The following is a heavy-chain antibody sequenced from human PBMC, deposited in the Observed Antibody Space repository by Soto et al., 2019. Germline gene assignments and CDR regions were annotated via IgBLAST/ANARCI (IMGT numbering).Heavy chain of an antibody. Sequence: SQTLSLTCAISGDSVSSNSAAWNWIRQSPSRGLEWLGRTYYRSKWYNDYAVSVKSRITINPDTSKNQFSLQLNSVTPEDTAVYYCARDEIVVVPAAMMGWFDPWGQGTLVTVSS. V-gene: IGHV6-1*01. D-gene: IGHD2-2*01. CDR3: ARDEIVVVPAAMMGWFDP. CDR1: GDSVSSNSAA. J-gene: IGHJ5*02. CDR2: TYYRSKWYN.